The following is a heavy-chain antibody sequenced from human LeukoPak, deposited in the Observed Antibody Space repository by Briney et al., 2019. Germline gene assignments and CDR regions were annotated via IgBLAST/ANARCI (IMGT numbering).Heavy chain of an antibody. V-gene: IGHV3-66*01. CDR1: GFTVSSNY. Sequence: GGSLRLSCAASGFTVSSNYMSWVRQAPGKGLEWVSVIYSGGSTYYADSVKGRFTISRDNSKNTLYLQMNSLRAEDTAVYYCAREIDYDSSGYYSAYFDYWGQGTLVTVSS. D-gene: IGHD3-22*01. CDR2: IYSGGST. J-gene: IGHJ4*02. CDR3: AREIDYDSSGYYSAYFDY.